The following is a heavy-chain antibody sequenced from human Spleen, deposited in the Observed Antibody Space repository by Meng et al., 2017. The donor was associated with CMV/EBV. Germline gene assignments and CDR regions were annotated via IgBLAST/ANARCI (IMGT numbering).Heavy chain of an antibody. Sequence: GESLKISCADSGSNFSGSAMHWVRQASGKGLEWVGRIRSKANSYATGYAASVRGRFIISRDDSKNTAYLQMNSLKTEDTAVYYCTRPGGTVTTGDYYGMDVWGQGTTVTVSS. J-gene: IGHJ6*02. V-gene: IGHV3-73*01. D-gene: IGHD4-11*01. CDR2: IRSKANSYAT. CDR1: GSNFSGSA. CDR3: TRPGGTVTTGDYYGMDV.